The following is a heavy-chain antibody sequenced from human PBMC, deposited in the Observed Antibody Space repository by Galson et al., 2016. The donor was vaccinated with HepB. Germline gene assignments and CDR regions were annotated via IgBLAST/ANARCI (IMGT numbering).Heavy chain of an antibody. CDR2: INKDGSEK. D-gene: IGHD1-1*01. Sequence: SLRLSCAASGFTFNTYAMSWVRQTPGKGLEWVANINKDGSEKYYVDSVKGRFTISRDNAKNTLYLQMSSLRAEDTAVYYCARLEDESRTQRPDYWGQGTLVTVSS. J-gene: IGHJ4*02. CDR1: GFTFNTYA. CDR3: ARLEDESRTQRPDY. V-gene: IGHV3-7*01.